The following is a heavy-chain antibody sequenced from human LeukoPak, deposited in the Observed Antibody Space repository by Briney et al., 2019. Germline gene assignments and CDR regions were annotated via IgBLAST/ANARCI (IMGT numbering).Heavy chain of an antibody. CDR2: IYTSRST. CDR3: ARGRPFDI. CDR1: GGSISSGSYY. Sequence: PSETLSLTCTVSGGSISSGSYYWRWIRQPAGKGLEWIGRIYTSRSTNYTPSLKSRVTISVDTSKNQFSLKLSSVTAADTAVYYCARGRPFDIWGQGTMVTVSS. J-gene: IGHJ3*02. V-gene: IGHV4-61*02.